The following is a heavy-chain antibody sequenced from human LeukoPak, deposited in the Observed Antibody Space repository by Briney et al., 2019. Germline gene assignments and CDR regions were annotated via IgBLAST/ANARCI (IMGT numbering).Heavy chain of an antibody. CDR2: ISGSGVST. J-gene: IGHJ4*02. V-gene: IGHV3-23*01. CDR3: ARAVDTELRLFFDY. Sequence: GGSLRLSCAASGFTFSSYAMSWVRQAPGKGLEWVSAISGSGVSTYYADSVKGRFTISRDNSKNTLYLQMNSLRAEDTAVYYCARAVDTELRLFFDYWGQGTLVTVSS. D-gene: IGHD5-18*01. CDR1: GFTFSSYA.